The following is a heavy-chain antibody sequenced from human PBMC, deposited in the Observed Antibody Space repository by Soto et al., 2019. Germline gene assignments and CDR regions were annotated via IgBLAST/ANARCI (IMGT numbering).Heavy chain of an antibody. D-gene: IGHD3-10*01. Sequence: GASVKDSCKASGGTLNTYTINWVRQARGRRLEWVGQTVPIYDSVNYAENFQGRVTITAEKSTKTSYMELTSLRSEDTAVSFCANRKHYSGNYCMDFWGQGTTVTVSS. CDR1: GGTLNTYT. V-gene: IGHV1-69*06. CDR3: ANRKHYSGNYCMDF. CDR2: TVPIYDSV. J-gene: IGHJ6*02.